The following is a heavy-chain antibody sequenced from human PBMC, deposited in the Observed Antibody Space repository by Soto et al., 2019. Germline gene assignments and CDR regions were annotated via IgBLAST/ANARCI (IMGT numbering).Heavy chain of an antibody. Sequence: QVQLVQSGTEVKKPGASVKVSCKTSGYTFTSYDINWVRQASGQGLEWMGWMNPNSGVTGYAQKFRDRITLTRDTSLSTAYLELSSVESDDTAVYYCARTAINTGWFDPWGQGTQVIVSP. CDR2: MNPNSGVT. V-gene: IGHV1-8*01. D-gene: IGHD4-17*01. J-gene: IGHJ5*02. CDR3: ARTAINTGWFDP. CDR1: GYTFTSYD.